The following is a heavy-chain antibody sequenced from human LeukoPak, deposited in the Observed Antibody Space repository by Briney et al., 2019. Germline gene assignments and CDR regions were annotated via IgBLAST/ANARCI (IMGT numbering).Heavy chain of an antibody. CDR2: IYYSGST. CDR3: ARAGWRMAGNHPGNWFDP. D-gene: IGHD1-14*01. Sequence: PSETLSLTCTVSGGSISSYYWSWIRQPPGKGLEWIGYIYYSGSTNYNPSLKSRVTISVDTSKNQFSLKLSSVTAADTAVYYCARAGWRMAGNHPGNWFDPWGQGTLVTVSS. V-gene: IGHV4-59*01. J-gene: IGHJ5*02. CDR1: GGSISSYY.